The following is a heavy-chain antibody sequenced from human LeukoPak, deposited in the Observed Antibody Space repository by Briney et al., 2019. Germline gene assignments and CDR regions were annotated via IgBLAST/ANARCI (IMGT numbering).Heavy chain of an antibody. CDR2: INPNGGGT. Sequence: ASVKVSCKASGYTFTGYYMHWVRQAPGQGLEWMGLINPNGGGTNYARKFQGRVTMTRDTSISTAYMELSRLRSDDTAVYYCARDGGTGYCSSTSCSHFDYWGQGTLVTVSS. CDR1: GYTFTGYY. J-gene: IGHJ4*02. D-gene: IGHD2-2*01. V-gene: IGHV1-2*02. CDR3: ARDGGTGYCSSTSCSHFDY.